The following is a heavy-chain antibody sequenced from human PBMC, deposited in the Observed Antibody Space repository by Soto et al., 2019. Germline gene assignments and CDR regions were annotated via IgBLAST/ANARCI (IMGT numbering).Heavy chain of an antibody. Sequence: GGSLRLSCAASGFTFSSYEMNWVHQAPGKGLEWVSYISSSGSTIYYADSVKGRFTISRDNAKNSLYLQMNSLRAEDTAVYYCARDLYQLLYDYWGQGTLVTVSS. D-gene: IGHD2-2*02. CDR2: ISSSGSTI. CDR3: ARDLYQLLYDY. V-gene: IGHV3-48*03. J-gene: IGHJ4*02. CDR1: GFTFSSYE.